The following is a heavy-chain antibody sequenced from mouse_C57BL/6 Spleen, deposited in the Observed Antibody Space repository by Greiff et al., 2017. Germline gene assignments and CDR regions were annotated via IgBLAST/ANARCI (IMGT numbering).Heavy chain of an antibody. CDR2: IDPSDSYT. Sequence: QVQLKQPGAELVMPGASVKLSCKASGYTFTSYWMHWVKQRPGQGLEWIGEIDPSDSYTNYNQKFKGKSTLTVDKSSSTAYMQLSSLTSEDSAVYYCARTNDYYGPMDYWGQGTSVTVSS. CDR1: GYTFTSYW. J-gene: IGHJ4*01. V-gene: IGHV1-69*01. D-gene: IGHD1-1*01. CDR3: ARTNDYYGPMDY.